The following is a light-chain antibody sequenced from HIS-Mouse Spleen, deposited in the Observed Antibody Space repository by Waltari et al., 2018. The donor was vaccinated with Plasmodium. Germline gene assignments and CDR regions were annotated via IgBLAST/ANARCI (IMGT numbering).Light chain of an antibody. Sequence: AIRMTPSPSSFSASTGDRVTSTCRASQGIRSYLAWYKQKPGKAPKLLIYAASTLQSGVPSRFSGSGSGTDFTLTISCLQSEDFATYYCQQYYSYPPYTFGQGTKLEIK. CDR3: QQYYSYPPYT. CDR2: AAS. V-gene: IGKV1-8*01. CDR1: QGIRSY. J-gene: IGKJ2*01.